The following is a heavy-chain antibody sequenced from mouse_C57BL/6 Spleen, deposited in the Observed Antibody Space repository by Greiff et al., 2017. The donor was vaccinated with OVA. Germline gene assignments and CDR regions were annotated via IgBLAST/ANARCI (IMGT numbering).Heavy chain of an antibody. CDR1: GFTFSSYG. CDR2: ISSGGSYT. Sequence: GKVVESGGDLVKPGGSLKLSCAASGFTFSSYGMSWVRQTPDKRLEWVATISSGGSYTYYPDSVKGRFTISRDNAKNTLYLQMSSLKSEDTAMYCCASGGKGYAMDYWGQGTSVTVSS. J-gene: IGHJ4*01. D-gene: IGHD2-1*01. V-gene: IGHV5-6*02. CDR3: ASGGKGYAMDY.